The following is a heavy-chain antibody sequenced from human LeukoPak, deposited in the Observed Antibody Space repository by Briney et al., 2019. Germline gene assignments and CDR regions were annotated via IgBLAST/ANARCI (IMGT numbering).Heavy chain of an antibody. D-gene: IGHD5-12*01. J-gene: IGHJ5*02. Sequence: ASVKVSCKASGYTFTGYFLHWVRQAPGQGLEWMGWINPNSGGTNYAQKFQGRVTMTRDTSISTAYMELSRLRSDDTAVYYCARYYSGYVRWFDPWGQGTLVTVSP. CDR3: ARYYSGYVRWFDP. CDR2: INPNSGGT. CDR1: GYTFTGYF. V-gene: IGHV1-2*02.